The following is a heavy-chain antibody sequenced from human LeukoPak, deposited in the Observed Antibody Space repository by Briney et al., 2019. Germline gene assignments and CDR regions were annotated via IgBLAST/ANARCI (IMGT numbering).Heavy chain of an antibody. V-gene: IGHV3-53*01. CDR2: IYSGGST. J-gene: IGHJ4*02. CDR3: ASEGYSSGWREYYFDY. CDR1: GFTVSSNY. D-gene: IGHD6-19*01. Sequence: GSLRLSCSASGFTVSSNYMSWVRQAPGKGLEWVSVIYSGGSTYYADSVKGRFTISRDNSKNTLYLQMNSLRAEDTAVYYCASEGYSSGWREYYFDYWGQGTLVTVSS.